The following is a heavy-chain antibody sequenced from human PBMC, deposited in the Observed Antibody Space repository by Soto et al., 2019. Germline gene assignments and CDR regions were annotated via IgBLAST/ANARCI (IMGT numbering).Heavy chain of an antibody. J-gene: IGHJ4*02. D-gene: IGHD3-9*01. Sequence: EVQLVDSGGGLVQPGGSLRLSCAASGITVSGNYMSWVRQAPGKGLEWVSVIYSGATTYYGDSVKGRFTISRDNSKNTLYLQMNRLRAEDTGVYCCAGGSWVNGYGVGAYFDWWGQGKRVTVSS. CDR1: GITVSGNY. CDR2: IYSGATT. CDR3: AGGSWVNGYGVGAYFDW. V-gene: IGHV3-66*01.